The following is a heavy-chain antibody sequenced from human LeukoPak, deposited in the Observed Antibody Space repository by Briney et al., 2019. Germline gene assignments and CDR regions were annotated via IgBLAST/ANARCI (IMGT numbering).Heavy chain of an antibody. D-gene: IGHD4-11*01. CDR3: ATVVPPPTTVTHYYYYYGMDV. CDR1: GYTLTELS. V-gene: IGHV1-24*01. J-gene: IGHJ6*02. Sequence: ASVKVSCKVSGYTLTELSMHWVRQAPGKGREWRGGFDPEDGETIYAQKFQGRVTMTEDTSTDTAYMELSSLRSEDTAVYYCATVVPPPTTVTHYYYYYGMDVWGQGTTVSVSS. CDR2: FDPEDGET.